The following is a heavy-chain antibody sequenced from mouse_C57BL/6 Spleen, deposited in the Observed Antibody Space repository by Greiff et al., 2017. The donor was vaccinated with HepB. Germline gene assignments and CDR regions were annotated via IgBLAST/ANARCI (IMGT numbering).Heavy chain of an antibody. CDR2: INYDGSST. CDR1: GFTFSDYY. CDR3: ARGGYYSNYGWYFDV. D-gene: IGHD2-5*01. Sequence: EVHLVESEGGLVQPGSSMKLSCTASGFTFSDYYMAWVRQVPEKGLEWVANINYDGSSTYYLDSLKSRFIISRDNAKNILYLQMSSLKSEDTATYYCARGGYYSNYGWYFDVWGTGTTVTVSS. V-gene: IGHV5-16*01. J-gene: IGHJ1*03.